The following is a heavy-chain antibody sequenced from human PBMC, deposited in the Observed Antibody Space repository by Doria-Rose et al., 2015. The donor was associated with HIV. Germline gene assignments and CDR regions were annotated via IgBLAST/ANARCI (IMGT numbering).Heavy chain of an antibody. CDR3: ARGLLRGGWNDVDYYYGMDV. CDR2: INHSGST. D-gene: IGHD1-1*01. Sequence: QVQLQESGAGLVKPSETLSLTCAVFGVSFSGYYWSWIRQPPGKGLEWIGEINHSGSTNYKTSLKSRVTISLDTSKTLFSLKLSSVTAADTAVYYCARGLLRGGWNDVDYYYGMDVWGQGTTVTVSS. J-gene: IGHJ6*02. CDR1: GVSFSGYY. V-gene: IGHV4-34*01.